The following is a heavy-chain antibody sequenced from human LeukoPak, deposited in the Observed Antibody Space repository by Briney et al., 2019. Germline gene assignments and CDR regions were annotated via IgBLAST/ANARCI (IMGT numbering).Heavy chain of an antibody. CDR2: IYTSGST. CDR3: ARARYDILTGYSDDAFDI. V-gene: IGHV4-4*07. CDR1: GGSISSYY. D-gene: IGHD3-9*01. J-gene: IGHJ3*02. Sequence: SETLSLTCTVSGGSISSYYWSWIRQPAGKGLVWIGRIYTSGSTNYNPSLKSRVTMSVDTSKNQFSLKLSSVTAADTAVYYCARARYDILTGYSDDAFDIWGQGTMVTVSS.